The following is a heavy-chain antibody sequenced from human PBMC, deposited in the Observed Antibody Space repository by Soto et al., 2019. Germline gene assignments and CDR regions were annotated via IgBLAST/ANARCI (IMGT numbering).Heavy chain of an antibody. CDR3: ARRASHSSTSLHFDY. CDR1: GYSFASYW. CDR2: IYPGDSDT. Sequence: GSSLKIFGKASGYSFASYWIGWVRQMPGKGLEWMGIIYPGDSDTRYSPSFQGQVTISADKSITTAYLQWSSLRASDIAIYYCARRASHSSTSLHFDYWGQGTLVSVSS. D-gene: IGHD6-6*01. J-gene: IGHJ4*02. V-gene: IGHV5-51*01.